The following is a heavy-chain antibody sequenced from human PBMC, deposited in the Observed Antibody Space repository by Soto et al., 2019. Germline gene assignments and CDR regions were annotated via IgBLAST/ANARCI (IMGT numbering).Heavy chain of an antibody. Sequence: QGQLVESGGGVVQPGRSLRLSCAASGFTFSRYGMHWVRQAPDKGLEWVAVIWYDGSNKYSADSVKGRFTISRDNSKNTLYLHMSSLRVEDTAVYYCARDHSYGNRGMEVWGQGTTVTVSS. V-gene: IGHV3-33*01. CDR1: GFTFSRYG. D-gene: IGHD2-8*01. CDR2: IWYDGSNK. J-gene: IGHJ6*02. CDR3: ARDHSYGNRGMEV.